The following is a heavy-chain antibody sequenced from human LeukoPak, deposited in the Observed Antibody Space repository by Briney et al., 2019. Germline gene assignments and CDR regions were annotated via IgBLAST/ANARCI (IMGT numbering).Heavy chain of an antibody. Sequence: ASVKISCKASGYTFTAYYMHWGRQAPGQGLEWVGRINPNSGDTNYAQKFQGRVTMTRDTSISTVYMELTGLRSDDTAVYYCARDVSGISSATDTFDMWGQGTVVTVSS. CDR2: INPNSGDT. D-gene: IGHD1-14*01. V-gene: IGHV1-2*06. J-gene: IGHJ3*02. CDR1: GYTFTAYY. CDR3: ARDVSGISSATDTFDM.